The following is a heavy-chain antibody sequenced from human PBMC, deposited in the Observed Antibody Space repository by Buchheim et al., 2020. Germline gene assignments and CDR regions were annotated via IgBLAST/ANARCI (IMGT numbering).Heavy chain of an antibody. CDR2: ISYDGSNK. V-gene: IGHV3-30-3*01. CDR3: ARGLLQRELSY. D-gene: IGHD1-26*01. CDR1: GFTFSSYA. Sequence: QVQLVESGGGVVQPGRSLRLSCAASGFTFSSYAMHWVRQAPGKGLEWVAVISYDGSNKYYADSVKGRFTISRDNSKNTLYLQMNSLRAEDTAVYYCARGLLQRELSYWGQGTL. J-gene: IGHJ4*02.